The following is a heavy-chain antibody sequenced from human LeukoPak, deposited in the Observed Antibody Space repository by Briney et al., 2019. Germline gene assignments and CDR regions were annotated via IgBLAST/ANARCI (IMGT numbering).Heavy chain of an antibody. CDR1: GFTFDDYA. D-gene: IGHD5-12*01. CDR3: AVSGYESH. V-gene: IGHV3-9*01. J-gene: IGHJ4*02. CDR2: ISWNSGSI. Sequence: GRSLRLSCAASGFTFDDYAMHWVRQAPGKGLEWVSGISWNSGSIGYADSVKGRFTISRDNAKNSLYLQMNSLRAEDTALYYRAVSGYESHWGQGTLVTVSS.